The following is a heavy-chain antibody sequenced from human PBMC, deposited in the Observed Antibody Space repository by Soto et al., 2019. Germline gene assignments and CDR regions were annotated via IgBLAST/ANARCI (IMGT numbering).Heavy chain of an antibody. D-gene: IGHD3-9*01. Sequence: PGGSLRLSCAASGFTFSSYAMSWVRQAPGKGLEWVSAISGSGGSTYYADSVKGRFTISRDNSKNTLYLQMNSLRAEDTAVYYCAKDPERAPISALRYFDWRAAFDIWGQGTMVTVSS. V-gene: IGHV3-23*01. CDR3: AKDPERAPISALRYFDWRAAFDI. J-gene: IGHJ3*02. CDR1: GFTFSSYA. CDR2: ISGSGGST.